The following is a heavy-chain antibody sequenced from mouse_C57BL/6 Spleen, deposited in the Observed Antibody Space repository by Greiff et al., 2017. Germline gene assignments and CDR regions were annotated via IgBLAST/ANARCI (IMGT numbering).Heavy chain of an antibody. CDR1: GFTFSDYG. J-gene: IGHJ3*01. CDR2: ISSGSSTI. CDR3: AIYYGYAWFAY. Sequence: EVMLVESGGGLVKPGGSLKLSCAASGFTFSDYGMHWVRQAPEKGLEWVAYISSGSSTINYADTVKGRFTISRDNAKNTLFLQMTSLRSEDTAMYYCAIYYGYAWFAYWGQGTLVTVSA. D-gene: IGHD2-2*01. V-gene: IGHV5-17*01.